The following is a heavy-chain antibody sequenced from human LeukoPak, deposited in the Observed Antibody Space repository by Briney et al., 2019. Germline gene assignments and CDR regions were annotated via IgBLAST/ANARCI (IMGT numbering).Heavy chain of an antibody. CDR1: GFTFDDYA. CDR3: AKAIAVDPAFDI. J-gene: IGHJ3*02. Sequence: GGSLRLSCAASGFTFDDYAMHWVRHAPGKGLEWVSGISWNSGSIVYADSVKGRFTISRDNAKNSLYLQMNSLRAEDTALYYCAKAIAVDPAFDIWGQGTMVTVSS. D-gene: IGHD6-19*01. CDR2: ISWNSGSI. V-gene: IGHV3-9*01.